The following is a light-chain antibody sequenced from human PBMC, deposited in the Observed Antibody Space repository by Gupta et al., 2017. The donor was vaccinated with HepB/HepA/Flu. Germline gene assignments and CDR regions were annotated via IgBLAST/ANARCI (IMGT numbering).Light chain of an antibody. CDR2: SNN. Sequence: QSVLTQPPSASGTRGQRVTSSCSGSSSNIGSNTVNWYQQLPGTAPNLLIYSNNQRPSGVPDRFSGSKSGTSASLAISGLQSEDEADYYCAAWDDSLNGLYVCGTGTKVTVL. CDR1: SSNIGSNT. CDR3: AAWDDSLNGLYV. V-gene: IGLV1-44*01. J-gene: IGLJ1*01.